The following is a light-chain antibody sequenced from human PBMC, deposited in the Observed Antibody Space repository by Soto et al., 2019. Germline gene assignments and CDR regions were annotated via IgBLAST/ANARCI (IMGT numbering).Light chain of an antibody. CDR3: QQANSYPIT. Sequence: DIQMTQSPSSVSASVGDRVTITCRASQDITNRLAWYQQKPGKAPKLLIYAASRMQSGVPSRFSGSGSGTDFTPTISSLQPEDFATYYCQQANSYPITFGQGTRLEIK. CDR2: AAS. V-gene: IGKV1-12*01. CDR1: QDITNR. J-gene: IGKJ5*01.